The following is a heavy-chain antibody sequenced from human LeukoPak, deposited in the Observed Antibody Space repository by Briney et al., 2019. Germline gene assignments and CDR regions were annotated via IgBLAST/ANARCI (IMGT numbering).Heavy chain of an antibody. V-gene: IGHV1-24*01. Sequence: ASVRVSCTVSGYTLSELSMHWVRQAPGKGLEWMGGFDPEDGETIYAQKVQGRVTMTEDTSTDTAYMELSSLRSEDTAVYYCATNSPPEVRGVTNFDYWGQGTLVTVSS. D-gene: IGHD3-10*01. CDR1: GYTLSELS. CDR2: FDPEDGET. J-gene: IGHJ4*02. CDR3: ATNSPPEVRGVTNFDY.